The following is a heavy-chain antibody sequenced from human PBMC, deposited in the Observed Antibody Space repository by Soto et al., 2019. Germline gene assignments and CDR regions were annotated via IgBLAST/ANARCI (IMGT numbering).Heavy chain of an antibody. CDR2: IYYSGST. V-gene: IGHV4-59*01. CDR3: ASVGGCATYFDY. Sequence: SETPSLTCSVLGGSSSRYYWSWIRQPPGKGLEWIGYIYYSGSTNYNPSLKSRVTISVDTSKNQFSLKLSSVPAVDSATYYCASVGGCATYFDYWSEGT. J-gene: IGHJ4*02. CDR1: GGSSSRYY. D-gene: IGHD2-15*01.